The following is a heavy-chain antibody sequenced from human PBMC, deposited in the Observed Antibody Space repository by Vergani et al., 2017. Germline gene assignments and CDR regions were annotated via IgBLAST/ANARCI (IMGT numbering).Heavy chain of an antibody. J-gene: IGHJ6*03. D-gene: IGHD2-15*01. V-gene: IGHV3-9*01. Sequence: EVQLVESGGGLVQPGRSLRLSCAASGFTFDDYAMHWVRQAPGKGLEWVSGISWNSGSIGYADSVKGRFTISRDNAKNSLYLQMNSLRAEDTDLYYCAKDSTHSVVVAAMDVWGKGTTVTVSS. CDR2: ISWNSGSI. CDR3: AKDSTHSVVVAAMDV. CDR1: GFTFDDYA.